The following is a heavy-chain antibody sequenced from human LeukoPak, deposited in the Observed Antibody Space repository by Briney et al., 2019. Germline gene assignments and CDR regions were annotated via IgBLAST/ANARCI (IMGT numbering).Heavy chain of an antibody. J-gene: IGHJ4*02. CDR1: GFNFNTYT. V-gene: IGHV3-21*01. Sequence: GGSLRLSCAASGFNFNTYTMNWVRQAPGKGLDWVSSITYNSIYIYYADSLEGRFAISRDNVKNSLYLQLSSLRAEDTAVYYCARGSLIDFWGQGTLVSVSS. CDR3: ARGSLIDF. D-gene: IGHD3-3*01. CDR2: ITYNSIYI.